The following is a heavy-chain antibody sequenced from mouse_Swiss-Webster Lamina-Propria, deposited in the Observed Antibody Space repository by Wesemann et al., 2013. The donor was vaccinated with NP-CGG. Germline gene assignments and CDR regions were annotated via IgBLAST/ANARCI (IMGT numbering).Heavy chain of an antibody. CDR3: ARSGGSFDY. V-gene: IGHV1-12*01. CDR2: GNGDT. Sequence: GNGDTSYNQKFKGKATLTVDKSSSTAYMQLSSLTSEDSAVYFCARSGGSFDYWGQGTTLTVSS. J-gene: IGHJ2*01. D-gene: IGHD1-1*02.